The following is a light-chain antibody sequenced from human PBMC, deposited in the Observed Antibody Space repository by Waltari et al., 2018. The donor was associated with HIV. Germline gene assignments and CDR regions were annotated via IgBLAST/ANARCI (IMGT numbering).Light chain of an antibody. CDR3: QQYNRWPLT. CDR2: CPF. CDR1: QIIGFH. J-gene: IGKJ5*01. V-gene: IGKV3-15*01. Sequence: IVMTHSPATLSVSPGERVSLSSSARQIIGFHLAWFPQHPGPAPPLLFSCPFSLATGIPARFSGRGSGTEFTLTIARLQSEDSTVYFCQQYNRWPLTFGQGTRLEIK.